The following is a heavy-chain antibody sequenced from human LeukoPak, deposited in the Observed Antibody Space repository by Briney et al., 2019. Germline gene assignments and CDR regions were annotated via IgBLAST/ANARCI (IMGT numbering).Heavy chain of an antibody. CDR1: GYTFTSYG. Sequence: GASVKVSCKASGYTFTSYGISWVRQAPGQGLEWMGWISAYNGNTNYAQKLQGRVTMTTDTSTSTAYMELRSLRSDDTAVYYCARGYCSGGSCYPHYYYYYGMDVWGQGTMVTVSS. CDR3: ARGYCSGGSCYPHYYYYYGMDV. D-gene: IGHD2-15*01. V-gene: IGHV1-18*01. J-gene: IGHJ6*02. CDR2: ISAYNGNT.